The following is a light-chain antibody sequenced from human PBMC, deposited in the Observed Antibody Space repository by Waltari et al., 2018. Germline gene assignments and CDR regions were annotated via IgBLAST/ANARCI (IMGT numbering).Light chain of an antibody. J-gene: IGKJ2*01. CDR3: QYQST. CDR2: ATS. Sequence: DIQMTQSPSSLSASVGDRVTITCRASQTISGLLNWYQQKSGKAPKLLIYATSSLPSGVPSRFSGDGSWTDVSLTITSLQPEDFAAYYCQYQSTFGQGTKLEI. CDR1: QTISGL. V-gene: IGKV1-39*01.